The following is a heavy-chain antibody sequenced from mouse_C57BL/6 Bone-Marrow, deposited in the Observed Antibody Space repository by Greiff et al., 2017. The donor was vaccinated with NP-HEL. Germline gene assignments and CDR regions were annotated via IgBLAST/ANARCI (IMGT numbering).Heavy chain of an antibody. D-gene: IGHD2-1*01. V-gene: IGHV1-50*01. J-gene: IGHJ2*01. CDR2: IDPSDSYT. Sequence: VKLQQPGAELVKPGASVKLSCKASGYTFTSYWMQWVKQRPGQGLEWIGEIDPSDSYTNYNQKFKGKATLTVDTSSSTAYMQLSSLTSEDSAVYYCARGTGNPYYFDYWGQGTTLTVSS. CDR1: GYTFTSYW. CDR3: ARGTGNPYYFDY.